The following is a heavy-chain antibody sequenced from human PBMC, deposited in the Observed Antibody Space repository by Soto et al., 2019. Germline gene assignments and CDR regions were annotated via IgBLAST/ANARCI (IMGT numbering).Heavy chain of an antibody. Sequence: QVQLLQSGPEERKPGASLRVSCKTSGYTFTNYDVTWVRQAPGRGLEWMGWITPFNGNTHYAPQLQGRITLATDTSTTTAYLDLTNLISDDTAMYYCARVVPGAVPWFDSWGQGTPVTVSS. CDR2: ITPFNGNT. CDR1: GYTFTNYD. D-gene: IGHD3-16*02. J-gene: IGHJ5*01. CDR3: ARVVPGAVPWFDS. V-gene: IGHV1-18*04.